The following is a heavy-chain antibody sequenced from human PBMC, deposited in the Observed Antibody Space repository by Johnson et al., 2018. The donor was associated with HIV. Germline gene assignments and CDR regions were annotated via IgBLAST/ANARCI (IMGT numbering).Heavy chain of an antibody. CDR3: AASVYYYDSSGYFAFDI. D-gene: IGHD3-22*01. J-gene: IGHJ3*02. CDR2: IYRGGST. Sequence: VQLVESGGGVVQPGGSLRLSCAASGFTVSSNSMTWVRQAPGKGLEWVSLIYRGGSTYYADSVKGRFTISRDNSKNTLYLQMNSLRAEDTAVYYCAASVYYYDSSGYFAFDIWGQGTMVTVSS. V-gene: IGHV3-66*01. CDR1: GFTVSSNS.